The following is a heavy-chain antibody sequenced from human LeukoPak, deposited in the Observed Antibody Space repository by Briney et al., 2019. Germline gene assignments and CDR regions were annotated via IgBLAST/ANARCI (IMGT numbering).Heavy chain of an antibody. CDR2: INPNSGGT. J-gene: IGHJ4*02. Sequence: GASVKVSCKASGYTFTGYYMHWVRQAPGQGLEWMGWINPNSGGTNYAQKFQGRVTMTRDTSISTAYMELSRLRSDDTAVYYCARSLTLDYYDSSGYGYWGQGTLVTVSS. CDR3: ARSLTLDYYDSSGYGY. D-gene: IGHD3-22*01. CDR1: GYTFTGYY. V-gene: IGHV1-2*02.